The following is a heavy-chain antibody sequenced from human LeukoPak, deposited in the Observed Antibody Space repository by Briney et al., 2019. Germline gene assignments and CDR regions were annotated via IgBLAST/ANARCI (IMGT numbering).Heavy chain of an antibody. D-gene: IGHD3-22*01. V-gene: IGHV3-30*04. CDR3: VAQPTADSSGYYYFDY. CDR2: ISYDGSNK. Sequence: GGSLRLSCAASGFTFSSYAMHWVRQAPGKGLEWVAVISYDGSNKYYADSVKGRFTISGDNSKNTLYLQMNSLRAEDTAVYYCVAQPTADSSGYYYFDYWGQGTLVTVSS. CDR1: GFTFSSYA. J-gene: IGHJ4*02.